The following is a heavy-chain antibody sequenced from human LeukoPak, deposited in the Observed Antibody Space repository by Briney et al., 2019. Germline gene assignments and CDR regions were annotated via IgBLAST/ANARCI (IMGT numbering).Heavy chain of an antibody. D-gene: IGHD1-26*01. Sequence: SETLSLTCTVSGSSISNYYWSWIRQTPEKGLEWMGHIHSSGGSSYYPSLKSRLTLSIDTSRNQPSLKLPSVTAADTAVYFCARLGSYHDFWGQGALVTVSS. CDR3: ARLGSYHDF. J-gene: IGHJ4*02. CDR2: IHSSGGS. V-gene: IGHV4-4*09. CDR1: GSSISNYY.